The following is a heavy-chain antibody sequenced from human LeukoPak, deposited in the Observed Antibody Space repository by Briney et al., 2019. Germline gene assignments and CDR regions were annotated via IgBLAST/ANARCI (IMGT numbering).Heavy chain of an antibody. D-gene: IGHD3-16*01. CDR3: AKRGVVLRVILVGFHKEAYYFDS. CDR1: GYTFTDYD. V-gene: IGHV1-2*02. Sequence: GASVKVSCKSSGYTFTDYDLHWVRQAPGQGLELMGWINPNSGVTTYAHKFQGRVTMTRDTSISTAYMELSRLTSDDTAVYFCAKRGVVLRVILVGFHKEAYYFDSWGKGALVTVSS. CDR2: INPNSGVT. J-gene: IGHJ4*02.